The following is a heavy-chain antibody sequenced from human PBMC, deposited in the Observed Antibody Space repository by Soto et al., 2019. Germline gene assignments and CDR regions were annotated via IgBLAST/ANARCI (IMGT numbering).Heavy chain of an antibody. CDR2: IYYSGST. V-gene: IGHV4-59*08. D-gene: IGHD3-10*01. CDR3: ARGSSGRWVHLGWFDP. J-gene: IGHJ5*02. Sequence: SETLSLTCTVSGGFISSYYWSWIRQPPGKGLEWIGYIYYSGSTNYNPSLKSRVTISVDTSKNQFSLKLSSVTAADTAVYYCARGSSGRWVHLGWFDPWGQGTLVTVSS. CDR1: GGFISSYY.